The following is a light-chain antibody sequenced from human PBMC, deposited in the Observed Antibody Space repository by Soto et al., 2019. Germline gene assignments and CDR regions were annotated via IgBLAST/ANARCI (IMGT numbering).Light chain of an antibody. Sequence: QSALTQPASVSGSPGQSITISCTGTSSDVGSYNLVSWYQQHPGKAPKLMIYEGSKRPSGVSNRFSGSKSGNTASLTISGLQAEDEADYYCCSYAGSSTSQGVFGGGTTLTVL. V-gene: IGLV2-23*01. CDR2: EGS. CDR1: SSDVGSYNL. J-gene: IGLJ2*01. CDR3: CSYAGSSTSQGV.